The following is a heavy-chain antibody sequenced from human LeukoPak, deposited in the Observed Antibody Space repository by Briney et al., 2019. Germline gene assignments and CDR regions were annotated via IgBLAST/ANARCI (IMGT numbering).Heavy chain of an antibody. CDR2: IYYSGST. CDR3: ARGGKLLWFGELLWSNWFDP. D-gene: IGHD3-10*01. CDR1: GGSISSYY. V-gene: IGHV4-59*12. Sequence: SETLSLTCTVSGGSISSYYWSWIRQPPGKGLEWIGYIYYSGSTNYNPSLKSRVTISVDTSKNQFSLKLSSVTAADTAVYYCARGGKLLWFGELLWSNWFDPWGQGTLVTVSS. J-gene: IGHJ5*02.